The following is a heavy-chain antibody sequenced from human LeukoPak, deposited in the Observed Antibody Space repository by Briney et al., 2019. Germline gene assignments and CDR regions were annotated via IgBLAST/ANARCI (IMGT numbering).Heavy chain of an antibody. D-gene: IGHD3-10*01. J-gene: IGHJ6*02. CDR2: ISYDESNK. CDR1: GFTFSSYA. V-gene: IGHV3-30*04. CDR3: ARDLKIDYYGSGSPYYYYGMDV. Sequence: PGGSLRLSCAASGFTFSSYAMHWVRQAPGKGLEWVAVISYDESNKYYADSVKGRFTISRDNSKNTLYLQMNSLRAEDTAVYYCARDLKIDYYGSGSPYYYYGMDVWGQGTTVTVSS.